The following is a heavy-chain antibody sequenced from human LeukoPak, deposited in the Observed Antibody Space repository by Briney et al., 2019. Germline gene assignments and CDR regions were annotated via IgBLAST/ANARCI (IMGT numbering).Heavy chain of an antibody. CDR1: GFTFSSYG. J-gene: IGHJ3*02. Sequence: GGSLRLSCAASGFTFSSYGMHWVRQAPGKGLEWVAFIRYDGSNKYYADSVKGRFTISRDNSKNTLYLQMNSLRAEDTAVYYCAKGSGITMIVVVTEADDAFDIWGQGTMVTVSS. CDR2: IRYDGSNK. V-gene: IGHV3-30*02. D-gene: IGHD3-22*01. CDR3: AKGSGITMIVVVTEADDAFDI.